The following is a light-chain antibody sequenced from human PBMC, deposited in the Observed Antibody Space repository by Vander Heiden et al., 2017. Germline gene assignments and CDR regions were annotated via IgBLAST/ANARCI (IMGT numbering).Light chain of an antibody. J-gene: IGKJ2*01. CDR3: QQDNIFPDT. CDR1: QSIWSY. V-gene: IGKV1-5*03. Sequence: DIQMTQSPSTLSASVGDRVTITCRASQSIWSYLAWYQQKPGKAPKVLIYKASTLESGVPSRCSGSGSGTEFTRTISSLQPDDFATYYCQQDNIFPDTFGQGTKLEIK. CDR2: KAS.